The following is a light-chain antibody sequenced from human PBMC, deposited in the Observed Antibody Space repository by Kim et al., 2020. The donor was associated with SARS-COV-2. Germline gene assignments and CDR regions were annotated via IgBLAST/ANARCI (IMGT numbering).Light chain of an antibody. CDR2: EAS. CDR3: SSYAGSSLYV. CDR1: SSDVGCYNY. J-gene: IGLJ1*01. Sequence: GQSVTNACTGTSSDVGCYNYVSWYQQHPGKAPKLMIYEASKRPSGVPDRFSGSKSGNTASLTVSGLQAEDEADYYCSSYAGSSLYVFGTGTKVTVL. V-gene: IGLV2-8*01.